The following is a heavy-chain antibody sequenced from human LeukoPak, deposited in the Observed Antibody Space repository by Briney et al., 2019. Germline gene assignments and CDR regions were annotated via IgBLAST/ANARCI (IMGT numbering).Heavy chain of an antibody. CDR2: IYYSGST. CDR1: GGSISSYY. Sequence: SETLSLTCTVSGGSISSYYWSWIRQPPGKGLEWIGYIYYSGSTNYNPSLKSRVTISVDTSKNQFSLKLSSVTAADTAVYYCARSMVRGVTKYYFDYWGQGTLVTVSS. J-gene: IGHJ4*02. V-gene: IGHV4-59*01. CDR3: ARSMVRGVTKYYFDY. D-gene: IGHD3-10*01.